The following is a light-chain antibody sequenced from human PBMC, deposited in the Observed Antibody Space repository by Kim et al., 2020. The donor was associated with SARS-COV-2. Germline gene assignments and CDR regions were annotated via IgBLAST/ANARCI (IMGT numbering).Light chain of an antibody. Sequence: TISCARTSSDVGGYNYVSWYQQHPGKAPKLMIYDVSNRPSGVSNRFSGSKSGNTASLTISGLQAEDEADYYCSSYTSSSTYRHVVFGGGTQLTVL. CDR1: SSDVGGYNY. CDR2: DVS. V-gene: IGLV2-14*03. CDR3: SSYTSSSTYRHVV. J-gene: IGLJ2*01.